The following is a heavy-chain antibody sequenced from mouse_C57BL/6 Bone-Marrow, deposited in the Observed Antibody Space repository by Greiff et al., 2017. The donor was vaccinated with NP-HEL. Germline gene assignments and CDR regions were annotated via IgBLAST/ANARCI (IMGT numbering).Heavy chain of an antibody. Sequence: QVQLQQPGAELVKPGASVKMSCKASGYTFTSYWITWVKQRPGQGLEWIGDIYPGSGSTNYNEKFKSKATLTVDTSSSTAYMQLSSLTSEDSAVYYCARDYYGSPGAMDYWGQGTSVTVSS. CDR3: ARDYYGSPGAMDY. D-gene: IGHD1-1*01. CDR1: GYTFTSYW. V-gene: IGHV1-55*01. CDR2: IYPGSGST. J-gene: IGHJ4*01.